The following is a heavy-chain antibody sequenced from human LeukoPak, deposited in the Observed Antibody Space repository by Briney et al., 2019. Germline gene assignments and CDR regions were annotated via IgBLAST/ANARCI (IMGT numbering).Heavy chain of an antibody. J-gene: IGHJ3*02. V-gene: IGHV1-8*01. Sequence: ASVKVSCKAYGYTFTSYDLNWVRQASGQGLEWMGWMNPDTEITDYAQKFQGRVTMTRDTSISTAYMELSGLTSEDTAVYYCARARITIFGVVIEAFDIWGQGTMVTVSS. CDR2: MNPDTEIT. D-gene: IGHD3-3*01. CDR1: GYTFTSYD. CDR3: ARARITIFGVVIEAFDI.